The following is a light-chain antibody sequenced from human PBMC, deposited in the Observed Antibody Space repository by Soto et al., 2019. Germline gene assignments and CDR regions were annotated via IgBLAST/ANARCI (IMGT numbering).Light chain of an antibody. CDR3: QQYNNLPSIT. J-gene: IGKJ5*01. V-gene: IGKV1-33*01. Sequence: DIQMTQSPSSLSASVGDRVTITCQARQDISNYLNWYQKKQGKAPKLMIYNASNLETGVPTRFSGSGSGTDFTFSISSIQPEDIATFYCQQYNNLPSITFGQGTLLEIK. CDR1: QDISNY. CDR2: NAS.